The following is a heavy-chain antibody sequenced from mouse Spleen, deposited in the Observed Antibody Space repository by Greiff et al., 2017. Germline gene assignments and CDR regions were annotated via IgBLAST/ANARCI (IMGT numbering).Heavy chain of an antibody. V-gene: IGHV5-4*02. CDR2: ISDGGSYT. CDR1: GFTFSDYY. CDR3: ARGDYGNYEDAMDY. J-gene: IGHJ4*01. D-gene: IGHD2-1*01. Sequence: EVQLVESGGGLVKPGGSLKLSCAASGFTFSDYYMYWVRQTPEKRLEWVATISDGGSYTYYPDSVKGRFTISRDNAKNNLYLQMSSLKSEDTAMYYCARGDYGNYEDAMDYWGQGTSVTVSS.